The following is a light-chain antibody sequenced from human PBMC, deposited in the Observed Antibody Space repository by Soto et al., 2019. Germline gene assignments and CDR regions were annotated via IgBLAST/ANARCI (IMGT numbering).Light chain of an antibody. CDR1: QSISSW. Sequence: DIQMTQSPSTLSASVGDRVTITCRASQSISSWLAWYQQKPGKAPKLLIYKASSLERGVPSRFSGSGSGTEFTLTISSLQPDDFATYYCQQYNSYWTSGQGTKVEIK. CDR3: QQYNSYWT. J-gene: IGKJ1*01. CDR2: KAS. V-gene: IGKV1-5*03.